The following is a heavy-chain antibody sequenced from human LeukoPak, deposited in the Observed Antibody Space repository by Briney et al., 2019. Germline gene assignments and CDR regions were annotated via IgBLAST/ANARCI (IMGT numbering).Heavy chain of an antibody. J-gene: IGHJ5*02. V-gene: IGHV4-30-2*01. D-gene: IGHD3-9*01. CDR2: VFRTVTN. CDR3: AREHAILTGSLDS. Sequence: SETLSLTCSVSGASISTGSFTWTWIRQPPGKDLDWLGYVFRTVTNNHNPPLHTRVTLSVAKSQHQFSLRLVSVPAADTAVYFCAREHAILTGSLDSWGPGILVTVSS. CDR1: GASISTGSFT.